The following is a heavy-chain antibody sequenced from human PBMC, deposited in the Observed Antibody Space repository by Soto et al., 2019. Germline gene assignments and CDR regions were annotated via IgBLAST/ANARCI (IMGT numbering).Heavy chain of an antibody. CDR1: GFTFSSYG. CDR3: AKAQGEGGLGYCSGGSCYPLDY. V-gene: IGHV3-30*18. D-gene: IGHD2-15*01. CDR2: ISYDGSNK. Sequence: GGSLRLSCAASGFTFSSYGMHWVRQAPGKGLEWVAVISYDGSNKYYADSVKGRFTISRDNSKNTLYLQMNSLRAEDTAVYYCAKAQGEGGLGYCSGGSCYPLDYWGQGTLVTVSS. J-gene: IGHJ4*02.